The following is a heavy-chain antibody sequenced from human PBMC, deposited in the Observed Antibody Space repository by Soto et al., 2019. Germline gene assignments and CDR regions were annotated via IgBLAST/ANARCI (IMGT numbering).Heavy chain of an antibody. CDR3: ARSYDFWSGYSDNWFDP. V-gene: IGHV1-24*01. Sequence: ASVKVSCKVSGYTLTELSMHWVRQAPGKGLEWMGGFDPEDGETIYAQKFQGRVTMTEDTSTDTAYVELSSLRSEDTAVYYCARSYDFWSGYSDNWFDPWGQGTLVTVSS. D-gene: IGHD3-3*01. CDR2: FDPEDGET. J-gene: IGHJ5*02. CDR1: GYTLTELS.